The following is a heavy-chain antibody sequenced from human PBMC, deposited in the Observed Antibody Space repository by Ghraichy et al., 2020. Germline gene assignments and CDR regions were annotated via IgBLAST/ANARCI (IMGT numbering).Heavy chain of an antibody. D-gene: IGHD6-13*01. J-gene: IGHJ4*02. Sequence: LRLSCTVSGGSISSGGYYWSWIRQHPGKGLEWIGYIYYSGSTYYNPSLKSRVTISVDTSKNQFSLKLSSVTAADTAVYYCARGKRRYSSSWSFFDYWGQGTLVTVSS. CDR3: ARGKRRYSSSWSFFDY. CDR2: IYYSGST. CDR1: GGSISSGGYY. V-gene: IGHV4-31*03.